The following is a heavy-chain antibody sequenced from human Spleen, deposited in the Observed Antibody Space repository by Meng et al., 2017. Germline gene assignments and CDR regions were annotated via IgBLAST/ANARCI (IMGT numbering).Heavy chain of an antibody. CDR2: ISGSGGST. CDR1: GFTFSSYA. V-gene: IGHV3-23*01. J-gene: IGHJ4*01. Sequence: GESLKISCAASGFTFSSYAMSWVRQAPGKGLEWVSAISGSGGSTCYADSVKGRFTISRDNSKNTLYLQMNSLRTEDTAVYYCSGHVDYWDHGTLVTVSS. CDR3: SGHVDY.